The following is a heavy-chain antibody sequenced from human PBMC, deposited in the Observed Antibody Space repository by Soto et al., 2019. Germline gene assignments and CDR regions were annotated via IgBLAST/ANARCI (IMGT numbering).Heavy chain of an antibody. V-gene: IGHV3-11*01. Sequence: GGSLRLSCAASGFTFSDYYMSWIRQAPGKGLEWVSYISSRSSTIFYADSVKGRFTISRDNVKNSLYLQMNSLRAEDTAVYYCAKDLRIAVAGTDYFDSWGQGTLVTVSS. D-gene: IGHD6-19*01. CDR1: GFTFSDYY. CDR2: ISSRSSTI. CDR3: AKDLRIAVAGTDYFDS. J-gene: IGHJ4*02.